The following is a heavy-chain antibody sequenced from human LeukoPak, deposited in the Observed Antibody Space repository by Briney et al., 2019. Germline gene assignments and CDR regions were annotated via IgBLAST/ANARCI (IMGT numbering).Heavy chain of an antibody. CDR1: GYTFTSYW. D-gene: IGHD2-8*01. CDR2: INPSGGSA. Sequence: ASVKVSCKASGYTFTSYWMHWVRQAPGQGLEWMGIINPSGGSATYSQNFQGRVSMTRDTSTTTVYMDLSSLKSEDTAVYYCARDPRLGYCTNGVCPLVHWGQGTLVTVSS. CDR3: ARDPRLGYCTNGVCPLVH. V-gene: IGHV1-46*01. J-gene: IGHJ5*02.